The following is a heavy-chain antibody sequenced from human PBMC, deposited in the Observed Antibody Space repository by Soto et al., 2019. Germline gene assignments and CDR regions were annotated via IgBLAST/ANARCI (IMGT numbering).Heavy chain of an antibody. CDR3: ARAGVVPAASNFDY. CDR1: GYTFTGYY. CDR2: INPNSGGT. J-gene: IGHJ4*02. Sequence: GASVKVSCKASGYTFTGYYMHWVRQAPGQGLEWMGWINPNSGGTNYAQKFQGWVTMTRDTSISTAYMELSRLRSDDTAVYYCARAGVVPAASNFDYWGQGTLVTVSS. V-gene: IGHV1-2*04. D-gene: IGHD2-2*01.